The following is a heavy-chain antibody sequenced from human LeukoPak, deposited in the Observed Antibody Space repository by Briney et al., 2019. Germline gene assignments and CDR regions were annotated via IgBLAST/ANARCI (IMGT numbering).Heavy chain of an antibody. CDR2: IYYSGST. CDR3: ARYLYGLGV. D-gene: IGHD2-8*01. CDR1: GGPISSGGYY. Sequence: SETLSLTCTVSGGPISSGGYYWSWIRQHPGKGLEWIGYIYYSGSTYYNPSLKSRVTISVDTSKNQLSLKLSSVTAADTAVYYCARYLYGLGVWGQGTLVTVSP. J-gene: IGHJ1*01. V-gene: IGHV4-31*03.